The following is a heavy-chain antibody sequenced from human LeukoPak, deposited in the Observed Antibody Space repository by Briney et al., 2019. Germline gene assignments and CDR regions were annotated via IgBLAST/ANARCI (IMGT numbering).Heavy chain of an antibody. Sequence: SETLSLTCTVSGGSISTTSYYWDWIRQPPGKGLEWIGRIYTSGSTNYNPSLKSRVTMSVDTSKSQFSLKLSSVTAADTAVYYCARANRAATPGSWFDPWGQGTLVTVSS. D-gene: IGHD1-26*01. CDR1: GGSISTTSYY. V-gene: IGHV4-61*05. J-gene: IGHJ5*02. CDR2: IYTSGST. CDR3: ARANRAATPGSWFDP.